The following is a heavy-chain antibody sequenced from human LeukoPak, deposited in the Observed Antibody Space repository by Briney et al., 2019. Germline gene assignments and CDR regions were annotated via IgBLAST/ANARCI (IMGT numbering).Heavy chain of an antibody. Sequence: ASVKVSCKASGYTFTGYYMHWVRQAPGQGLEGMGRINPKNGATNYAQKFQARVTMTRDTSISTAYMELSRLRSDETAVYYCARGYTYGKFDYWGQGTLATVSS. J-gene: IGHJ4*02. CDR1: GYTFTGYY. D-gene: IGHD5-18*01. CDR2: INPKNGAT. CDR3: ARGYTYGKFDY. V-gene: IGHV1-2*06.